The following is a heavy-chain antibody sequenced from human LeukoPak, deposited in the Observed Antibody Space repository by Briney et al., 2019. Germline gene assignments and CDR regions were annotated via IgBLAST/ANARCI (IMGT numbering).Heavy chain of an antibody. CDR2: IYYSGST. CDR3: ARSGGYSSPQNY. V-gene: IGHV4-31*03. CDR1: GGSISSGGYY. J-gene: IGHJ4*02. D-gene: IGHD6-19*01. Sequence: SETLSLTCTVSGGSISSGGYYWSWLRQHPGKGLEWIGYIYYSGSTYYNPSLKSRVTISVDTSKNQFSLKLNSVTAADTAVYYCARSGGYSSPQNYWGQGTLVTVSS.